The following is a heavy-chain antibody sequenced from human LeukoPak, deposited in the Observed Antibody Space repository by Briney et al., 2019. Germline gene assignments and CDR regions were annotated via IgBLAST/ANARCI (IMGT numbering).Heavy chain of an antibody. J-gene: IGHJ2*01. V-gene: IGHV3-9*01. CDR1: GFTFDDYA. D-gene: IGHD2-2*02. CDR3: ARPNCSSTSCYTDWYFDL. Sequence: PGGSLRLSCAASGFTFDDYAMHWVRQAPGKGLEWVSGISWNSGSIGYADSVKGRFTISRDNAKNSLYLQMNSLRAEDTAVYYCARPNCSSTSCYTDWYFDLWGRGTLVTVSS. CDR2: ISWNSGSI.